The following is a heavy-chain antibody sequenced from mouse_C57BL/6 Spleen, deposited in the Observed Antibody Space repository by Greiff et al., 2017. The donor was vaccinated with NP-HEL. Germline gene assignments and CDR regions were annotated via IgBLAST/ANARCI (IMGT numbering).Heavy chain of an antibody. Sequence: QVQLQQSGAELVKPGASVKMSCKASGYTFTSYCINWVKQRPGQGLEWIGQIYPGSGNTYYNEKFKGKATLTADKSSSTAYMELRSLTSEDSAVYFCARLTTDYWGQGTTLTVSS. CDR3: ARLTTDY. CDR1: GYTFTSYC. D-gene: IGHD2-13*01. V-gene: IGHV1-81*01. CDR2: IYPGSGNT. J-gene: IGHJ2*01.